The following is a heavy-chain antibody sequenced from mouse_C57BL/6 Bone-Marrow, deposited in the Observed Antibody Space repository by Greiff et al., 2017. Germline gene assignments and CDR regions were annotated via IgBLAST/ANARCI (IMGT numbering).Heavy chain of an antibody. CDR2: IDPSDSYT. D-gene: IGHD3-2*02. V-gene: IGHV1-50*01. CDR1: GYTFTSYW. J-gene: IGHJ3*01. CDR3: ARRLRLRGFAY. Sequence: QVQLQQPGAELVKPGASVKLSCKASGYTFTSYWMQWVKQRPGQGLEWIGEIDPSDSYTNYNQKFKGQATLTVDTYSSTAYMQLSSLTSEDSAVYYCARRLRLRGFAYWGRGTLVTVSA.